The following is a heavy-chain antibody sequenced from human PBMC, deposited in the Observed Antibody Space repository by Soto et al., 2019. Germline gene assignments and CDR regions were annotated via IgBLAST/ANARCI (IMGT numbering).Heavy chain of an antibody. D-gene: IGHD3-16*01. J-gene: IGHJ3*02. Sequence: QVQLVQSGAEVKKPGASVKVSCKASGYTFTSYGISWVRQAPGQGLEWMGWISAYNGNTNYAQKLQGRGTMTTDTSPGPASRELRGLRSDLTAVCYCSGEGGGNDFDIWGQGTMVTVSS. V-gene: IGHV1-18*01. CDR3: SGEGGGNDFDI. CDR1: GYTFTSYG. CDR2: ISAYNGNT.